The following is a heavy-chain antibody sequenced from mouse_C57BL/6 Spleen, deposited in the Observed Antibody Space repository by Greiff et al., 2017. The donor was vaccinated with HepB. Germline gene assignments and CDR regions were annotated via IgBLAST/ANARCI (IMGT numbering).Heavy chain of an antibody. D-gene: IGHD2-3*01. V-gene: IGHV1-15*01. CDR3: TSYDGYYRYFDV. CDR2: IDPETGGT. J-gene: IGHJ1*03. Sequence: QVQLQQSGAELVRPGASVTLSCKASGYTFTDYEMHWVKQTPVHGLEWIGAIDPETGGTAYNQKFKGKAILTADKSSSTAYMELRSLTSEDSAVYYCTSYDGYYRYFDVWGTGTTVTVSS. CDR1: GYTFTDYE.